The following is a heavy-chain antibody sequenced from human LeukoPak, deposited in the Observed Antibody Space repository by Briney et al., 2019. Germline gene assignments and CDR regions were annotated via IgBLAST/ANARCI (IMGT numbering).Heavy chain of an antibody. V-gene: IGHV3-7*01. Sequence: PGGSLRLSCGASGFTFSGYSMNWVRQAPRKGLEWLANIKEDGSEKYYVDSVKGRFTISRDNAKNSLFLQMNSLRDEDTATYYCVRDLVWDTGRVDYWGQGTLVTVSS. CDR3: VRDLVWDTGRVDY. D-gene: IGHD3/OR15-3a*01. CDR2: IKEDGSEK. CDR1: GFTFSGYS. J-gene: IGHJ4*02.